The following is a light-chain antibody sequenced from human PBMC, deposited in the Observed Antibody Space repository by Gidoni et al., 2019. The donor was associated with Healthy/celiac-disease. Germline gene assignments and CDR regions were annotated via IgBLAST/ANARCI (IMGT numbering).Light chain of an antibody. CDR3: SSYTSSSTDV. J-gene: IGLJ1*01. V-gene: IGLV2-14*01. Sequence: QSALTQPSSVSGSPAQSITISCTGTSSDVGGYNYVSWYQQHPGNAPKLMIYEVSNRPSGVSNRFSGSKSGNTASLTISGLQAEDEADYYCSSYTSSSTDVFGTGTKVTVL. CDR1: SSDVGGYNY. CDR2: EVS.